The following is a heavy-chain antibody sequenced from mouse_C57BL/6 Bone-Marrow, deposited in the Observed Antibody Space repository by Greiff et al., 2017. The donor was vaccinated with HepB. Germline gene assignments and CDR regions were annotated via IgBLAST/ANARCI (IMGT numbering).Heavy chain of an antibody. J-gene: IGHJ3*01. V-gene: IGHV5-4*03. CDR2: ISDGGSYT. CDR1: GFTFSSYA. D-gene: IGHD2-5*01. CDR3: ARSYSKFAY. Sequence: EVNVVESGGGLVKPGGSLKLSCAASGFTFSSYAMSWVRQTPEKRLEWVATISDGGSYTYYPDNVKGRFTISRDNAKNNLYLQMSHLKSEDTAMYYCARSYSKFAYWGQGTLVTVSA.